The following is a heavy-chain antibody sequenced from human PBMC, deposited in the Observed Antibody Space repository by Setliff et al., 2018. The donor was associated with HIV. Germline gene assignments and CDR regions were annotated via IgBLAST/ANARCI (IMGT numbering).Heavy chain of an antibody. CDR2: IYYSGNT. V-gene: IGHV4-31*03. Sequence: PSETLSLTCIVSGGSINSTSYYWGWIRQPPGQGLEWIGYIYYSGNTYYNPSLKSRVSISVDTSKNQLSLKLRSVTAADTALYYCARVDHDVLTGYLFFGPWGQGTLVTVSS. CDR3: ARVDHDVLTGYLFFGP. D-gene: IGHD3-9*01. J-gene: IGHJ5*02. CDR1: GGSINSTSYY.